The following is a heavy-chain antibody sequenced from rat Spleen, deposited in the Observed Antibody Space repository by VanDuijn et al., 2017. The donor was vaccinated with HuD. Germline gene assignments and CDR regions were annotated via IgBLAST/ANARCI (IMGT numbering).Heavy chain of an antibody. CDR3: TRDFFDSGPYYFDY. D-gene: IGHD4-3*01. Sequence: QVQLKESGPGLVQPSQTLSLTCTVSGFSLTNNGVSWVRQPPGKGLEWIAAILSGGSTYYNSALKSRLSISRDTSKSQVFLTMHSRHTEDIGTYYCTRDFFDSGPYYFDYWGQGVMVTVSS. J-gene: IGHJ2*01. V-gene: IGHV2-4*01. CDR2: ILSGGST. CDR1: GFSLTNNG.